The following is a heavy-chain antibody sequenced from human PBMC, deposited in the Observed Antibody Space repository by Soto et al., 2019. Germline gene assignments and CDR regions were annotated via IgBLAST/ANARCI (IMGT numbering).Heavy chain of an antibody. J-gene: IGHJ4*02. CDR2: IGGSGGNG. CDR3: ARVASDYINSVDH. CDR1: GFTFNAYA. V-gene: IGHV3-23*01. Sequence: PGGSLRLSCAASGFTFNAYAMTWVRQAPGKGLEWVSAIGGSGGNGYYAASVKGRFTISRDNSKDTVDLQMNRLRVEDTAVYYCARVASDYINSVDHWGQGILVTVSS. D-gene: IGHD4-4*01.